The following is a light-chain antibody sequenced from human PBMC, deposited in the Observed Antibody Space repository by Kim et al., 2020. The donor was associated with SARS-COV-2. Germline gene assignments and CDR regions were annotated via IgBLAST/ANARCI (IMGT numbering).Light chain of an antibody. CDR1: SSYVGGYNY. Sequence: GQSITSSCTGTSSYVGGYNYVSWYQQHPGKAPNLMIYDVSNRPSGVSNRFSGSKSGNTASLTISGLQAEDEADYYCSSYTSSSTWVFGGGTQLAVL. J-gene: IGLJ3*02. CDR3: SSYTSSSTWV. V-gene: IGLV2-14*03. CDR2: DVS.